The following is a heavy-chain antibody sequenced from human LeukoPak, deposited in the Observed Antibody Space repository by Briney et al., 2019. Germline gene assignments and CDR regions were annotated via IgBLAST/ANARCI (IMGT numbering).Heavy chain of an antibody. CDR1: GASITSYY. D-gene: IGHD5/OR15-5a*01. CDR2: FSYSGSA. V-gene: IGHV4-59*12. CDR3: AREGLSVSFDY. J-gene: IGHJ4*02. Sequence: SETLSLACTVSGASITSYYWSWIRQPPGKGLEWIGFFSYSGSANYNPSLKSRVTISVDTSKNQFSLKLSSVTAADTAVYYCAREGLSVSFDYWGQGTLVTVSS.